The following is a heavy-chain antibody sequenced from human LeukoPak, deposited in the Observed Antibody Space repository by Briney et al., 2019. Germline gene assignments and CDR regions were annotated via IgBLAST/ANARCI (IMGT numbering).Heavy chain of an antibody. CDR1: GGSISSYY. CDR2: IYTSGST. CDR3: ARAPVVAARRTIYYSYGMDV. J-gene: IGHJ6*02. D-gene: IGHD2-15*01. Sequence: SETLSLTCTVSGGSISSYYWSWIRQPAGKGLEWIGRIYTSGSTNYNPSLKRRVTMSVDTSKNQFSLKLRSVTAADTAVYYCARAPVVAARRTIYYSYGMDVWGQGTTVTVSS. V-gene: IGHV4-4*07.